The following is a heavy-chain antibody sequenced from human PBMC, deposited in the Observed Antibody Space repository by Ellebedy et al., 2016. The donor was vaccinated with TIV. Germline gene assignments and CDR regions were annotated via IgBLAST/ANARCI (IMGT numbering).Heavy chain of an antibody. V-gene: IGHV3-66*01. J-gene: IGHJ5*02. CDR1: GFTASSSY. D-gene: IGHD3-22*01. CDR3: ARNVHYYDNSDYHH. CDR2: IYAGGST. Sequence: PGGSLRLSCAASGFTASSSYMTWVRQAPGEGREWVTIIYAGGSTQYADSVKGRFTISRDNSRNIVYLQMNSLRAEDTAVYYCARNVHYYDNSDYHHWGQGTLVTVSS.